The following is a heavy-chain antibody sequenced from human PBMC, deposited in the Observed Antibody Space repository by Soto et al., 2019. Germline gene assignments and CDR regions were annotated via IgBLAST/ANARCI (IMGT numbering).Heavy chain of an antibody. D-gene: IGHD3-16*01. CDR3: AHIPNYYQYDWFDP. V-gene: IGHV2-5*02. J-gene: IGHJ5*02. CDR2: IYWDDDK. CDR1: GFSLTTRGVG. Sequence: QITLKESGPTLVKPTQTLTLTCTFSGFSLTTRGVGVGWIRQPPGKALECLALIYWDDDKRYSPSLQSRLSITKDTSTNQMVLKMTNVDPVDTATYYCAHIPNYYQYDWFDPWGQGTLVSVSS.